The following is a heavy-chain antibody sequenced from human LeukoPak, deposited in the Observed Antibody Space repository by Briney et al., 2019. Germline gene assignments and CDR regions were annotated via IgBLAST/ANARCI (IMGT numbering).Heavy chain of an antibody. CDR3: AKRSYYDSSGYYLPTRGNWFDP. CDR2: IYPGDSDT. CDR1: GYSFTSFW. D-gene: IGHD3-22*01. Sequence: GESLKISCKGSGYSFTSFWIGWVRQMPGKGLEWMGIIYPGDSDTRHSPSFQGQVTISADKSISTAYLPLSSLKASDTAMYYCAKRSYYDSSGYYLPTRGNWFDPWGQGTLVTVSS. J-gene: IGHJ5*02. V-gene: IGHV5-51*01.